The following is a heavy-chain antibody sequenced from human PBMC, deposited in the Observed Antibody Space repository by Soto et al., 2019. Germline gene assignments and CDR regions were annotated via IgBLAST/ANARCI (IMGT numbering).Heavy chain of an antibody. CDR2: INHSGST. CDR3: ARDVNRAQRDYYYGMDV. J-gene: IGHJ6*02. CDR1: GGSVGYYY. Sequence: ETLSLTCTVSGGSVGYYYWTWIRQPPGKGLEWIGEINHSGSTNYNPSLKSRVTISVDTSKNQFSLKLSSVTAADTAVYYCARDVNRAQRDYYYGMDVWGQGTTVTVSS. V-gene: IGHV4-34*01.